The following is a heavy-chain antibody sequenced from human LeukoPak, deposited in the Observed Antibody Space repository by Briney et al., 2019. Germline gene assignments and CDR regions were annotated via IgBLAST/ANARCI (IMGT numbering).Heavy chain of an antibody. CDR3: ATDLGGLRQLVRRDAFDI. Sequence: HGASVKVSCKVSGYTLTELSMHWVRQAPGKGLEWMGVFGPEDGETIYAQKFQGRVTMTEDTSTDTAYMELSSLRSEDTAVYYCATDLGGLRQLVRRDAFDIWGQGTMVTVSS. D-gene: IGHD6-6*01. V-gene: IGHV1-24*01. CDR2: FGPEDGET. CDR1: GYTLTELS. J-gene: IGHJ3*02.